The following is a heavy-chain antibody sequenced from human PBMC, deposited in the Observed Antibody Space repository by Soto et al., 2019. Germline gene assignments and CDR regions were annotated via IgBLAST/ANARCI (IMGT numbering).Heavy chain of an antibody. CDR3: ARSTYYYDSSGYYYVLEIDY. V-gene: IGHV1-2*02. D-gene: IGHD3-22*01. CDR2: INPNSGGT. Sequence: VASVKVSCKASGYTFTAYYMHWVRQAPGQGLEWMGWINPNSGGTYHAQNFQGRVTMTRDTSTTTAYMELASLRSDDTAVYYCARSTYYYDSSGYYYVLEIDYWGQGTLVTVS. CDR1: GYTFTAYY. J-gene: IGHJ4*02.